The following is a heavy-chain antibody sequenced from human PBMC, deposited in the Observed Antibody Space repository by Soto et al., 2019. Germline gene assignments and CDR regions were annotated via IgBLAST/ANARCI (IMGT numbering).Heavy chain of an antibody. CDR2: IYHSGTT. CDR1: GGSISSSNW. D-gene: IGHD3-10*01. J-gene: IGHJ4*02. CDR3: AGRRDGSGSLDY. Sequence: QVQLQESGPGLVKPSGTLSLTCAVSGGSISSSNWWSWVRQPPGQGLEWIGEIYHSGTTNYIPSLKSRVTISVDKSKNQFSLKLNSVTAADTAVYYCAGRRDGSGSLDYWGQGTLVTVSS. V-gene: IGHV4-4*02.